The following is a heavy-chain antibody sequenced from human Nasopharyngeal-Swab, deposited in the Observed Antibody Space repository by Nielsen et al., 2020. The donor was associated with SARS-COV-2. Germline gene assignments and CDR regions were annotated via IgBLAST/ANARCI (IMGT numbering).Heavy chain of an antibody. D-gene: IGHD3-22*01. J-gene: IGHJ3*01. V-gene: IGHV3-9*01. CDR3: AKGGRIAMIEDF. CDR1: GFTFDDYT. Sequence: SLKISCAASGFTFDDYTMHWVRQAPGKGLEWVSGISWNSGSITYADSVKGRFTISRDNAKTFLYLQMNSLRAEDTALYYCAKGGRIAMIEDFWGQGTMVTVSS. CDR2: ISWNSGSI.